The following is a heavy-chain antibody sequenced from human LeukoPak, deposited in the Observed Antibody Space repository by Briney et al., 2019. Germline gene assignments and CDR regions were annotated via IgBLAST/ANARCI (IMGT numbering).Heavy chain of an antibody. CDR1: GYTFTSYY. J-gene: IGHJ4*02. D-gene: IGHD4-17*01. V-gene: IGHV1-46*01. CDR3: ARDRVTVTTRRHFDY. Sequence: ASVKVSCKASGYTFTSYYMHWVRQAPGQGLEWMGIINPSGGSTSYAQKFRGRVTMTRDTSTSTVYMELSSLRSEDTAVYYCARDRVTVTTRRHFDYWGQGTLVTVSS. CDR2: INPSGGST.